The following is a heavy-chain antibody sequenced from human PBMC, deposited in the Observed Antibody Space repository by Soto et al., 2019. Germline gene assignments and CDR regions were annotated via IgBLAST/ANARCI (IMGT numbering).Heavy chain of an antibody. CDR2: IIPMFGTA. J-gene: IGHJ4*02. V-gene: IGHV1-69*12. CDR1: GGTFSTYA. D-gene: IGHD3-22*01. Sequence: QVQLVQSGAEVKKPESSVKVSCKAPGGTFSTYAIRWVRQAPGQGLEWMGGIIPMFGTANYAQRFQDRVTITADESTNTVYMELSSLRSEDTAVSFCASRVLLSLRRINNGYSGWGQGTLVTVSS. CDR3: ASRVLLSLRRINNGYSG.